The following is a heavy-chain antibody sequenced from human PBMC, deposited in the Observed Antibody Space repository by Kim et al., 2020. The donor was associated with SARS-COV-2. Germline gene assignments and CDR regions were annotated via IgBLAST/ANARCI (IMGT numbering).Heavy chain of an antibody. Sequence: GGSLRLSCAASGFTFSSYSMNWVRQAPGKGLEWVSSISSISSNIYYADSVKGRFTISRDNARNSLYLQMNSLRAEDTAVYYCARVFSRVLPAAIQKVRYYGMDVWGQGTTVTVSS. J-gene: IGHJ6*02. CDR3: ARVFSRVLPAAIQKVRYYGMDV. CDR2: ISSISSNI. V-gene: IGHV3-21*01. D-gene: IGHD2-2*01. CDR1: GFTFSSYS.